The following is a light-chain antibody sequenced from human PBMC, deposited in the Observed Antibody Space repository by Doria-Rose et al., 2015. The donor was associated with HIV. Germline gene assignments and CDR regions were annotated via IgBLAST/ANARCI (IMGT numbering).Light chain of an antibody. CDR3: QQYGTSRGT. Sequence: TQSPGTLSLSPGERATLSCRASQRVKSSYLAWYQHKPGQAPRLLIYDASTRATGIPDRFSGSGSGTDFTLTSSRLEPEDVAVYYCQQYGTSRGTFGQGTRLEIK. V-gene: IGKV3-20*01. J-gene: IGKJ5*01. CDR1: QRVKSSY. CDR2: DAS.